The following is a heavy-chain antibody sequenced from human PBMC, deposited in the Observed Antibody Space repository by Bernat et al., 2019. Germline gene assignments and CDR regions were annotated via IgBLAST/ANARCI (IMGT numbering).Heavy chain of an antibody. CDR3: ARLAYYDSSGYKGFDY. Sequence: QVQLVESGGGLVKPGGSLRLSCAASGFTFSDYYMSWIRRAPGKGLEWVSYISSSSSYTNYADSVKGRFTISRDNAKNSLYLQMNSLRAEDTAVYYCARLAYYDSSGYKGFDYWGQGTLVTVSS. J-gene: IGHJ4*02. CDR1: GFTFSDYY. D-gene: IGHD3-22*01. CDR2: ISSSSSYT. V-gene: IGHV3-11*05.